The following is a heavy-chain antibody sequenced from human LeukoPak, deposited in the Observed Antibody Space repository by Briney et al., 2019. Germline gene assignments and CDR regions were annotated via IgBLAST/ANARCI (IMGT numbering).Heavy chain of an antibody. Sequence: SETLSLPCAVSGGSITSGSHSWSWIRQPPGTGLEWIGYISHSGNTYYNPSLNSRVTILTDKSKNQFSLKLTSVTAADTAVYYCARYSSTWPYWYFDLWGRGTLVTVSS. D-gene: IGHD6-13*01. CDR2: ISHSGNT. CDR1: GGSITSGSHS. V-gene: IGHV4-30-2*01. J-gene: IGHJ2*01. CDR3: ARYSSTWPYWYFDL.